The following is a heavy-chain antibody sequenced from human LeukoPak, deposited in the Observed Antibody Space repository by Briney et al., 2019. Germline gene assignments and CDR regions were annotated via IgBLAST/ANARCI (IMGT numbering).Heavy chain of an antibody. CDR3: ADLTIFGVVIR. Sequence: SETLSLTCTVSGGSISSSSYYWGWIRQPPGKGLEWIGSIYYSGSTYYNPSLKSRVTISVDTSKNQFSLKLSSVTAADTAVYYCADLTIFGVVIRWGQGTLVTVSS. J-gene: IGHJ4*02. CDR1: GGSISSSSYY. D-gene: IGHD3-3*01. V-gene: IGHV4-39*01. CDR2: IYYSGST.